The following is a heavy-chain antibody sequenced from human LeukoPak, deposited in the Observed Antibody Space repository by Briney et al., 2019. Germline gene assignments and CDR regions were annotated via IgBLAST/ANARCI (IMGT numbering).Heavy chain of an antibody. CDR2: ISGRGGST. Sequence: GGSLRLSCVASGFTFSNYGMSWVRQAPGKGLEWVSSISGRGGSTSYADSVKGRFTISRDNSKNTLYLQMNSLRAEDTALYYCAKDARTTVVNWYFDLWGRGTLVTVSS. D-gene: IGHD4-23*01. J-gene: IGHJ2*01. CDR3: AKDARTTVVNWYFDL. CDR1: GFTFSNYG. V-gene: IGHV3-23*01.